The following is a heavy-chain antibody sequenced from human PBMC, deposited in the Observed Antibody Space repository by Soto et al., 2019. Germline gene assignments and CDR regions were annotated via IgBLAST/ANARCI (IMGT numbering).Heavy chain of an antibody. V-gene: IGHV3-15*01. CDR2: IKSKTDGGTT. J-gene: IGHJ4*02. D-gene: IGHD3-3*01. CDR1: GFTFSNAW. CDR3: TTGRPYYDFWSGYAPLR. Sequence: EVQLVASGGGLVKHGGSLRLSCAASGFTFSNAWKSWVRQAPGNGLEWFGRIKSKTDGGTTDYAAPVKGRFTISRNDSKTTLYLQMNSLKTEDTAVYYCTTGRPYYDFWSGYAPLRWGQGTLGTVSS.